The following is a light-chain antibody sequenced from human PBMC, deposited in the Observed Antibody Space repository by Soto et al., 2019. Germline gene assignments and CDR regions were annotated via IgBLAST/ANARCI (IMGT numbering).Light chain of an antibody. CDR3: QQYGSSPYT. J-gene: IGKJ4*01. CDR2: GAS. Sequence: EIVLTQSPGTLSLSPGERATLCCRASKSVSSSYLAWYQQKPGQAPRLLIYGASSRATGIPDRFSGSGSGTDFTLTISRLEPEDFAVYYCQQYGSSPYTFGGGTKVEIK. CDR1: KSVSSSY. V-gene: IGKV3-20*01.